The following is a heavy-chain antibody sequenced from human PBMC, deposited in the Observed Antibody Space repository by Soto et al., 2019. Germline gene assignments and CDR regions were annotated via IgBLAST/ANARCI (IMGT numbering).Heavy chain of an antibody. CDR2: ISSSSSYI. CDR1: GFTFSSYS. J-gene: IGHJ4*02. Sequence: GSLRLSCAASGFTFSSYSMNWVRQAPGKGLEWVSSISSSSSYIYYADSVKGRFTISRDNAKNSLYLQMNSLRAEDTAVYYCARRNCSGGSCYRAYFDYWGQGTLVTV. V-gene: IGHV3-21*01. D-gene: IGHD2-15*01. CDR3: ARRNCSGGSCYRAYFDY.